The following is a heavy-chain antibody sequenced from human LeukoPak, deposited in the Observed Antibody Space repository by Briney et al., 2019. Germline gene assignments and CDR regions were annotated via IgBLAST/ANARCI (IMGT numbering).Heavy chain of an antibody. CDR3: ARDRGRYSNYVCDY. J-gene: IGHJ4*01. CDR2: INPNSGGT. D-gene: IGHD4-11*01. CDR1: GYTFTGYY. Sequence: ASVKVSCKASGYTFTGYYMHWVRQAPVQGLEWMGWINPNSGGTNYAQKFQGRVTMTRDTSISTAYMELSRLRSDDTAVYYCARDRGRYSNYVCDYWGQGALVTVSS. V-gene: IGHV1-2*02.